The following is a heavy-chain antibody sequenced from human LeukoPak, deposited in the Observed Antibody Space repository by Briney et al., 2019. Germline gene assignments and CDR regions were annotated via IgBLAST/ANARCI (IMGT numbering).Heavy chain of an antibody. CDR3: ARRFDL. CDR2: IYYSGST. J-gene: IGHJ3*01. Sequence: SETLSLTCTVSGGSINDYYWSWIRQLPGKGLEYIGYIYYSGSTNYNPSLKSRVTISIDTSKSHFSLKLSSVTAADTAVYYCARRFDLWGQGTMVTVSS. D-gene: IGHD3-10*01. CDR1: GGSINDYY. V-gene: IGHV4-59*08.